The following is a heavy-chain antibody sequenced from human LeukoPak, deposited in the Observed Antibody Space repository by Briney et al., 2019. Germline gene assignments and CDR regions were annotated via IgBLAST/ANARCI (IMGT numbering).Heavy chain of an antibody. CDR3: ARRGDSGTYQHQYFQH. Sequence: ASVKVSCKASGYTFTDYYLHWVRQAPGQGLEWMGWINSNSGRTHYIQDFQGRVTMTRDTSISTAYMEVSRLRSDDTAVYYCARRGDSGTYQHQYFQHWGQGTLVTVSS. J-gene: IGHJ1*01. CDR2: INSNSGRT. CDR1: GYTFTDYY. V-gene: IGHV1-2*02. D-gene: IGHD1-26*01.